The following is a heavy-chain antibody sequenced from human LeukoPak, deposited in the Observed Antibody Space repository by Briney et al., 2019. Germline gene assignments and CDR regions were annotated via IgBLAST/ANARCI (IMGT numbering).Heavy chain of an antibody. CDR2: IYYSGST. CDR1: GGSISSSTYF. Sequence: KPSETLSLTCTVSGGSISSSTYFWGWIRQPPGKGLEWIGTIYYSGSTYYNPSLKSRVTISVDSSKNQFSLRLSSVTAADTAVYYCARTSIAAAGRGANWFDPWGQGTLVTVSS. J-gene: IGHJ5*02. V-gene: IGHV4-39*07. CDR3: ARTSIAAAGRGANWFDP. D-gene: IGHD6-13*01.